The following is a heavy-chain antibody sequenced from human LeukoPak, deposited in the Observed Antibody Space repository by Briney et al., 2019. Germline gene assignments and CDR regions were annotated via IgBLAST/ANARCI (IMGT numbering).Heavy chain of an antibody. D-gene: IGHD3-16*01. CDR3: AKGGSNPGRHNSAWGSMDV. Sequence: ASVKVSCKVSGKTLSELSMHWVRQAPGKGLEWMGGFDPENGETIYAQKFQGRVTLTEDRSTDTTYMGMSGLRSEDTAVYYCAKGGSNPGRHNSAWGSMDVWGQGTTVTVSS. CDR1: GKTLSELS. CDR2: FDPENGET. V-gene: IGHV1-24*01. J-gene: IGHJ6*02.